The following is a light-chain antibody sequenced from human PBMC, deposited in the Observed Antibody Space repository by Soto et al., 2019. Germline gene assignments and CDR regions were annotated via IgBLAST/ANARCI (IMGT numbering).Light chain of an antibody. Sequence: DIQMTQSPSSLSASVGDRVTITCRASQSISSYLNWYQQKPGQAPKLLIYAASSLQSGVPSRFSGSESGTDFTLTISSLQPEDFATYFWQQSYNTPTFGQGTKVEIK. CDR1: QSISSY. CDR2: AAS. J-gene: IGKJ1*01. CDR3: QQSYNTPT. V-gene: IGKV1-39*01.